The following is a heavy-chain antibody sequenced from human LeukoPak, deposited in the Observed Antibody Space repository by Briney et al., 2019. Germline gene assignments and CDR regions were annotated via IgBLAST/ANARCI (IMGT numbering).Heavy chain of an antibody. D-gene: IGHD3-10*01. J-gene: IGHJ4*02. CDR3: ARGLGRMVRGVILPYYFDY. V-gene: IGHV4-39*07. CDR1: GGSISSSSYY. CDR2: INHSGST. Sequence: PSETLSLTCTVSGGSISSSSYYWGWIRQPPGKGLEWIGEINHSGSTNYNPSLKSRVTISVDTSKNQFSLKLSSVTAADTAVYYCARGLGRMVRGVILPYYFDYWGQGTLVTVSS.